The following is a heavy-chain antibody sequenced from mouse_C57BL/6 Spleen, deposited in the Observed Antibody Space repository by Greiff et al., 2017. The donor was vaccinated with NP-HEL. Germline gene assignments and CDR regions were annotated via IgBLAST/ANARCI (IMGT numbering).Heavy chain of an antibody. CDR3: VAYGYEDYYAMDY. J-gene: IGHJ4*01. D-gene: IGHD2-2*01. Sequence: QVQLKQSGAELARPGASVKLSCKASGYTFTSYGISWVKQRTGQGLEWIGEIYPRRGNTYYNEKLKGKATLTADKSSSTAYMELRSLTSEDSSVYFCVAYGYEDYYAMDYWGQGTSGTVSS. CDR1: GYTFTSYG. CDR2: IYPRRGNT. V-gene: IGHV1-81*01.